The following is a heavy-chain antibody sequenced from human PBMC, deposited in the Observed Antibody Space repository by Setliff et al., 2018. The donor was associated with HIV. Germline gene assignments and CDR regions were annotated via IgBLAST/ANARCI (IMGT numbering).Heavy chain of an antibody. D-gene: IGHD6-19*01. CDR3: ARNQRYSSGWKRGPVRFDP. CDR1: GYTFTTYD. Sequence: ASVKVSCKASGYTFTTYDINWVRQATGQGLXGMGWMNPNSANTGYAEKFQGRLTMTRNTSISTAYMELSSLRSEDPAVYYCARNQRYSSGWKRGPVRFDPWGQGTLVTVSS. V-gene: IGHV1-8*02. CDR2: MNPNSANT. J-gene: IGHJ5*02.